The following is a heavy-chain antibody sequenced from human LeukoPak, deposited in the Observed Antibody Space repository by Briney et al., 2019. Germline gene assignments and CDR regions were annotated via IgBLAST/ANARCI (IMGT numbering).Heavy chain of an antibody. CDR1: GFTFSSYS. Sequence: TGGSLRLSCAASGFTFSSYSMNWVRQAPGKGLEWVSYISSSSTIYYADSVKGRFTISRDNAKNSLYLQMNSLRDEDTAVYYCAREPTTVVTRSDYWGQGTLVTVSS. CDR3: AREPTTVVTRSDY. CDR2: ISSSSTI. V-gene: IGHV3-48*02. D-gene: IGHD4-23*01. J-gene: IGHJ4*02.